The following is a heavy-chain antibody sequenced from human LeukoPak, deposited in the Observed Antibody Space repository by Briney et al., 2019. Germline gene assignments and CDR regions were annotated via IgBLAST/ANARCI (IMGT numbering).Heavy chain of an antibody. CDR3: ARLRRKLRFLDRNLFDY. CDR1: GGSISSSSYY. V-gene: IGHV4-39*01. D-gene: IGHD3-3*01. CDR2: IYYSGST. Sequence: TSETLSLTCTVSGGSISSSSYYWGWIRQPPGKGLEWIGSIYYSGSTYYNPSLKSRVTISVDTSKNQFSLKLSSVTAADTAVHYCARLRRKLRFLDRNLFDYWGQGTLVTVSS. J-gene: IGHJ4*02.